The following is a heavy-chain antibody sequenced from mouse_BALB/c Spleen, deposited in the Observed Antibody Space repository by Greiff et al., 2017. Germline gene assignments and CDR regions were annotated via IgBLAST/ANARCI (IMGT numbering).Heavy chain of an antibody. CDR1: GFTFTDYY. V-gene: IGHV7-3*02. Sequence: EVQGVESGGGLVQPGGSLRLSCATSGFTFTDYYMSWVRQPPGKALEWLGFIRNKANGYTTEYSASVKGRFTISRDNSQSILYLQMNTLRAEDSATYYCARVPIYYDYGYYAMDYWGQGTSVTVSS. CDR3: ARVPIYYDYGYYAMDY. J-gene: IGHJ4*01. CDR2: IRNKANGYTT. D-gene: IGHD2-4*01.